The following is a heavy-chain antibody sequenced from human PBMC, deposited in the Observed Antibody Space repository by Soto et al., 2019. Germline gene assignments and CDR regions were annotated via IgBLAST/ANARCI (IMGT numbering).Heavy chain of an antibody. V-gene: IGHV5-51*01. CDR2: IYPGDSDT. CDR3: ARQKNDFLTGYYRYDGRDG. D-gene: IGHD3-9*01. J-gene: IGHJ6*02. Sequence: PGESLKISCEGSGYDFTTYWIGWVRQMPGKGLEWMGIIYPGDSDTRYSPSFQGQVTISADNSISTAYLQWISLKASDTAMYYCARQKNDFLTGYYRYDGRDGWGQGTTV. CDR1: GYDFTTYW.